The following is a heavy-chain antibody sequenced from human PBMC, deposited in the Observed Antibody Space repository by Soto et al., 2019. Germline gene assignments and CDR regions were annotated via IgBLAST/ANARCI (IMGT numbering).Heavy chain of an antibody. CDR3: ARGSYYYDSRGYYPY. Sequence: SETLSLTCTVSGGSISSGDYYWSWIRQPPGKGLEWIGYIYYSGSTYYNPSLKSRVTISVDTSKNQFSLKLSSVTAADTAVYYCARGSYYYDSRGYYPYWGQGTLVPGSS. CDR2: IYYSGST. D-gene: IGHD3-22*01. J-gene: IGHJ4*02. CDR1: GGSISSGDYY. V-gene: IGHV4-30-4*01.